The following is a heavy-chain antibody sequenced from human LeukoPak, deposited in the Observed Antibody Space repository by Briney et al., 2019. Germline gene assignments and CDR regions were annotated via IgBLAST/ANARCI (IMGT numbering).Heavy chain of an antibody. D-gene: IGHD2-2*03. CDR3: ARDMDHYFDS. CDR2: IWYDESNK. V-gene: IGHV3-33*01. Sequence: LRLSCAASGFTFSSYVMHWVRQAPGKGLEWVAVIWYDESNKYYADSVKGRFTISRDKSKNTLYLQMNILRAEDTAVYYCARDMDHYFDSWGQGTLVTVSS. J-gene: IGHJ4*02. CDR1: GFTFSSYV.